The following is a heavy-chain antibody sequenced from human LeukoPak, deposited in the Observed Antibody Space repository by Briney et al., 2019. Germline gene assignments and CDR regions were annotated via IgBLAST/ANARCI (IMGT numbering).Heavy chain of an antibody. V-gene: IGHV4-34*01. D-gene: IGHD5-12*01. CDR3: ARRGATRGDGFDY. J-gene: IGHJ4*02. CDR1: GGSFSGYY. CDR2: INHSGST. Sequence: SETLSLTCAVYGGSFSGYYWSWIRQPPGKGPEWIGEINHSGSTNYNPSLKSRVTISVDTSKNQFSLKLSSVTAADTAVYYCARRGATRGDGFDYWGQGTLVTVSS.